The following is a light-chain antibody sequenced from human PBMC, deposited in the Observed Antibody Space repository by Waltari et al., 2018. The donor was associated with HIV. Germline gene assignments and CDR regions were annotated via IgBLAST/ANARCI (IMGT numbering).Light chain of an antibody. J-gene: IGKJ1*01. Sequence: EIVLTQSPGTLYLSPGERATLSCMASQSISSNYLAWYQQRPGQAPRLLIYGASNRATCIPDRFSGSGSGTDFTLTINRLEPEDFAMFYCQQYSSSPQTFGQGTKVEIK. V-gene: IGKV3-20*01. CDR3: QQYSSSPQT. CDR1: QSISSNY. CDR2: GAS.